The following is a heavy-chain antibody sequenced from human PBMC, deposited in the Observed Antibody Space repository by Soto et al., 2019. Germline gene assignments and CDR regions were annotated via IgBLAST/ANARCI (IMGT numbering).Heavy chain of an antibody. CDR3: AKDISSHGSGYYFGWYFDL. D-gene: IGHD3-22*01. Sequence: EVQLVESGGGLVQPGRSLRLSCAASGFTFDDYAMHWVRQAPGKGLEWVSGISWNSGSIGYADSVKGRFTISRDNTKISLYPQMTSLRAEDTAWYYCAKDISSHGSGYYFGWYFDLWGRGTLVTVSS. CDR2: ISWNSGSI. J-gene: IGHJ2*01. V-gene: IGHV3-9*01. CDR1: GFTFDDYA.